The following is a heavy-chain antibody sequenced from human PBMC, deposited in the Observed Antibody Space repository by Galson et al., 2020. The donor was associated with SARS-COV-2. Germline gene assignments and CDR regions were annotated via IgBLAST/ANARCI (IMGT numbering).Heavy chain of an antibody. CDR2: ISSSGSTI. D-gene: IGHD6-19*01. V-gene: IGHV3-48*03. Sequence: AGSLRLSCAASGFTFSSYEMNWVRQAPGKGLEWVSYISSSGSTIYYANSVKGRFTISRDNAKNSLYLQMNSLRAEGTAVYYCARDGQVAGLDACDIWGQGTMVTVSS. CDR3: ARDGQVAGLDACDI. J-gene: IGHJ3*02. CDR1: GFTFSSYE.